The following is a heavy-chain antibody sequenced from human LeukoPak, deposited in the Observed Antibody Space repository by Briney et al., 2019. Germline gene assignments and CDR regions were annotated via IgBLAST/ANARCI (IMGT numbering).Heavy chain of an antibody. V-gene: IGHV3-23*01. Sequence: GGSLRLSCAASGFTFSSYGMSWVRQAPGKGLEWVSAIGGRDGSTYYADSVKGRCTISRDNSKNTLYVQMNSLRAEDTAVYSCAKGHYYGSGSLGYWGQGTLVTVSS. CDR3: AKGHYYGSGSLGY. CDR1: GFTFSSYG. J-gene: IGHJ4*02. D-gene: IGHD3-10*01. CDR2: IGGRDGST.